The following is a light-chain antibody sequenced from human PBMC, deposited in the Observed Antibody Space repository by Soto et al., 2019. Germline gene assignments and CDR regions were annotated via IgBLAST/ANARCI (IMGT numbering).Light chain of an antibody. J-gene: IGKJ3*01. CDR1: QGISNY. Sequence: DIQMTQSPSSLSASVGDRVTITCRASQGISNYLAWYQQKPGKVPKLLIYAASTLQSGVPSRFSGSRSGTDFTLTISSLQPEDVATYYCQKYNSGDFGPGTKVDIK. CDR3: QKYNSGD. V-gene: IGKV1-27*01. CDR2: AAS.